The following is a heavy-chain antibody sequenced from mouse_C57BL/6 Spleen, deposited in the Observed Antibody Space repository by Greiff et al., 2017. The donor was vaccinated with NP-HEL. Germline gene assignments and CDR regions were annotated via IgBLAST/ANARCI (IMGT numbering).Heavy chain of an antibody. V-gene: IGHV1-61*01. Sequence: QVQLQQPGAELVRPGSSVKLSCKASGYTFTSYWMDWVKQRPGQGLEWIGNIYPSDSETHYNQKFKDKATLTVDKSSSTAYMQLSSLTSEDSAVYYSASEGYYGSRGYFDYWGQGTTLTVSS. CDR2: IYPSDSET. CDR1: GYTFTSYW. D-gene: IGHD1-1*01. CDR3: ASEGYYGSRGYFDY. J-gene: IGHJ2*01.